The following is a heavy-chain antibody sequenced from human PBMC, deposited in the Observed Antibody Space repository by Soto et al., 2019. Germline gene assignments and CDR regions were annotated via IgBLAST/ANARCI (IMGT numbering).Heavy chain of an antibody. CDR2: IIPILGIA. CDR3: ARPDDTDAFDL. J-gene: IGHJ3*01. CDR1: GGTFSSYT. V-gene: IGHV1-69*02. Sequence: QVPLVQSGAEVKKPGSSVKVSCKASGGTFSSYTISWVRQAPGQGLEWMGRIIPILGIANYAQKFQGRVTITADKSTSTAYMELSSLRSEDTAVYYCARPDDTDAFDLWGQGTMVTVSS.